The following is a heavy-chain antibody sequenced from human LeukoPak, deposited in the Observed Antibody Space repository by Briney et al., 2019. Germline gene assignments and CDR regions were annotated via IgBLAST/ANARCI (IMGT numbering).Heavy chain of an antibody. CDR2: IYHSGST. CDR1: GGSISSSNW. CDR3: ARLYYYYYYMDV. Sequence: SETLSLTCAVSGGSISSSNWWSWVRQPPGKGLEWIGEIYHSGSTNYNPSLKSRVTIPVDKSKNQFSLKLSSVTAADTAVYYCARLYYYYYYMDVWGKGTTVTVSS. V-gene: IGHV4-4*02. J-gene: IGHJ6*03.